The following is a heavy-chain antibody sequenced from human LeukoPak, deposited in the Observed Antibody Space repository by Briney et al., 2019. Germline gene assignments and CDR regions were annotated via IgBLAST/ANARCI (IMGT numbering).Heavy chain of an antibody. CDR3: ARQVGGSKQVDY. CDR1: GYSISSGYY. V-gene: IGHV4-38-2*01. Sequence: SETLSLTCAVSGYSISSGYYWGWIRQPPGKGLEWLGSLFYTGVTYYNPSLKCRVTISVDTSKNQFSLKLSSVTAPDTAVYYCARQVGGSKQVDYWGQGTLVTVSS. J-gene: IGHJ4*02. CDR2: LFYTGVT. D-gene: IGHD1-26*01.